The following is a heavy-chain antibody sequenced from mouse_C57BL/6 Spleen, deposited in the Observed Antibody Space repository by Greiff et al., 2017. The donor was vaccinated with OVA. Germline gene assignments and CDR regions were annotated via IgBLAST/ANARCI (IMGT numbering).Heavy chain of an antibody. V-gene: IGHV5-17*01. CDR2: ISSGSSTI. Sequence: EVKLVESGGGLVKPGGSLKLSCAASGFTFSDYGMHWVRQAPEKGLEWVAYISSGSSTIYYADTVKGRFTISRDNAKNTLVLQMTSLRSEDTAMYYCARSSFADWGQGTLVTVSA. CDR3: ARSSFAD. J-gene: IGHJ3*01. CDR1: GFTFSDYG.